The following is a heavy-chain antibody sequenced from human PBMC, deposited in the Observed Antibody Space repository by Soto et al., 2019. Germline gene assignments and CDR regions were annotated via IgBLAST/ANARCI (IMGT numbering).Heavy chain of an antibody. CDR2: INWNGGST. CDR1: GLTFDDYG. D-gene: IGHD6-19*01. CDR3: ARDPIGEAGTKNYYYYGMDV. J-gene: IGHJ6*02. V-gene: IGHV3-20*04. Sequence: TGGSLRLSCAASGLTFDDYGMSWVRQAPGKGLEWVSGINWNGGSTGYADSVKGRFTISRDNSKNTLYLQMNSLRAEDTAVYYCARDPIGEAGTKNYYYYGMDVWGQGTTVTVSS.